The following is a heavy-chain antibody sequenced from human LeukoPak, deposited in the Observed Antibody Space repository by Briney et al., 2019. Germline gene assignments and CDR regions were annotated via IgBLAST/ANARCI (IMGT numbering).Heavy chain of an antibody. CDR1: GYTFTGYY. CDR3: SRGSVTDSLDY. CDR2: INPNSGGT. J-gene: IGHJ4*02. V-gene: IGHV1-2*02. Sequence: ASVKVSCKASGYTFTGYYMHWVRQAPGQGLEWMGWINPNSGGTNYAQKLQGRVTMTRDTSISTAYMELSGLTSDDTAVYYCSRGSVTDSLDYWGQGTLVTVSS. D-gene: IGHD2-15*01.